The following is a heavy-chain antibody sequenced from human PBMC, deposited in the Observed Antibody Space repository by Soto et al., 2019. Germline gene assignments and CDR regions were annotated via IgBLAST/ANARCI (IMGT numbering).Heavy chain of an antibody. CDR1: GGSISSGGYS. Sequence: QLQLQESGSGLVKPSQTLSLTCAVSGGSISSGGYSWSWIRQPPGKGLEWIGYIYRSGSTYYNPSLRSRVTRSVDRSKNQFSLKLSSVTAADTAVYYCAAGGGLPRYYWGQGTLVTVSS. CDR2: IYRSGST. CDR3: AAGGGLPRYY. V-gene: IGHV4-30-2*01. J-gene: IGHJ4*02. D-gene: IGHD5-12*01.